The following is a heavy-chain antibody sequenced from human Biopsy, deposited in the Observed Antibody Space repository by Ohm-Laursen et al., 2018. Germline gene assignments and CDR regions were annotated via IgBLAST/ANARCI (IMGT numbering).Heavy chain of an antibody. CDR2: ISHTGYT. CDR3: ARGSNEYGGLYFPH. Sequence: GTLSLTCTVSGGSFTGHYWTWIRQPPGKGLEWIGHISHTGYTSYKSSLKSRVTTSLDTSRKHFSLRLTSLTAADTAVYYCARGSNEYGGLYFPHWGQGTLVTVSP. D-gene: IGHD4-23*01. CDR1: GGSFTGHY. V-gene: IGHV4-59*11. J-gene: IGHJ1*01.